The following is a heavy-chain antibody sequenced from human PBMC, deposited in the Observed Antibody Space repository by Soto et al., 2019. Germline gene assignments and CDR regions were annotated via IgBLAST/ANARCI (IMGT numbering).Heavy chain of an antibody. Sequence: GASVKVSCKTSGYSFTAFYLHWVRQAPGQGLEWMGWISPNSGGTDYARKFQGQVTISVDKSINTAYLQWSSLKASDTALYYCATWPSSHWFDYWGQGTLVTVSS. D-gene: IGHD2-2*01. CDR3: ATWPSSHWFDY. V-gene: IGHV1-2*02. J-gene: IGHJ4*02. CDR2: ISPNSGGT. CDR1: GYSFTAFY.